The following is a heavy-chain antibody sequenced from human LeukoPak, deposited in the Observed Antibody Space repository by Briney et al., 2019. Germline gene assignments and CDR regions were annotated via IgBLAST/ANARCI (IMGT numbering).Heavy chain of an antibody. CDR1: GFTFSSYG. D-gene: IGHD1-1*01. CDR3: AKTDRTGTIFDY. J-gene: IGHJ4*02. V-gene: IGHV3-30*18. Sequence: GGTLRLSCAASGFTFSSYGMHWVRQAPGKGLEWVTVISYDGSTKYYADSVKGRFTISRDDSKNTLYLQMNSLRAEDTAIYYCAKTDRTGTIFDYWGQGALVTVSS. CDR2: ISYDGSTK.